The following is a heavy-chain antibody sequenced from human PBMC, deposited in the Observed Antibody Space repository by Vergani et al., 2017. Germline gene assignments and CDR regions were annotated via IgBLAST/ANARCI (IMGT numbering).Heavy chain of an antibody. V-gene: IGHV1-2*02. CDR1: GYTFTGYY. CDR3: ARSLERGGLIDY. CDR2: INPNSGGT. Sequence: QVQLVQSGAEAKKPGASVKVSCKASGYTFTGYYMHWVRQAPGQGLEWMGWINPNSGGTNYAQQFQGRVTMPRDTSISTAYMELSRLRSDDTAVYYCARSLERGGLIDYWGQGTLVTVSS. D-gene: IGHD1-1*01. J-gene: IGHJ4*02.